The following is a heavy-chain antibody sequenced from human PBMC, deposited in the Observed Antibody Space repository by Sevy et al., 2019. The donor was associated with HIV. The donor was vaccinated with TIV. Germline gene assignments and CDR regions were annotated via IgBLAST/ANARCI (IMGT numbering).Heavy chain of an antibody. CDR2: ISSSSSYI. J-gene: IGHJ4*02. CDR1: GFSFSTYT. Sequence: GGSLRLSCAASGFSFSTYTMNWVRQAPGKGLEWVSSISSSSSYIHYTDSVKGRFTISRDNAKNSLYLQMNSLRAEETAVYYCARDQDYKYFDYWGQGTLVTVSS. V-gene: IGHV3-21*01. D-gene: IGHD4-4*01. CDR3: ARDQDYKYFDY.